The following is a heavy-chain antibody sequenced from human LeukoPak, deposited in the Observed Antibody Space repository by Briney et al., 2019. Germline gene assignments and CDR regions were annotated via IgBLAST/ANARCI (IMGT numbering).Heavy chain of an antibody. J-gene: IGHJ6*02. CDR3: ALSGPAAMPFDYGMDV. Sequence: SVKVSCKASGYTFTSYGISWVRQAPGQGLEWMGGIIPIFGTANYAQKFQGRVTITADESTSTAYMELSSLRSEDTAVYYCALSGPAAMPFDYGMDVWGQGTTVTVSS. CDR1: GYTFTSYG. V-gene: IGHV1-69*13. CDR2: IIPIFGTA. D-gene: IGHD2-2*01.